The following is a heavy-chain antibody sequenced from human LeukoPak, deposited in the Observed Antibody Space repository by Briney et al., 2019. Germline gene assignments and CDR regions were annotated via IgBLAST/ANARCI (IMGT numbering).Heavy chain of an antibody. D-gene: IGHD3-22*01. CDR2: ISGSGGST. CDR3: AKNFGKVVMYPSDY. Sequence: GGSLRLSCAASGFTFSSYAMSWVRQAPGKGLEWVSAISGSGGSTYYADSVKGRFTISRDNSKNTLYLQMNSLRAEDTAVYYCAKNFGKVVMYPSDYWGQGTLVTVSS. CDR1: GFTFSSYA. J-gene: IGHJ4*02. V-gene: IGHV3-23*01.